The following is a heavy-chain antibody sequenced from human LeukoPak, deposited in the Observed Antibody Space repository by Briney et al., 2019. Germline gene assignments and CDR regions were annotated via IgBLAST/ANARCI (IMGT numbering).Heavy chain of an antibody. CDR1: GGSISSYY. D-gene: IGHD5-18*01. J-gene: IGHJ6*03. V-gene: IGHV4-4*07. Sequence: SETLSLTCTVSGGSISSYYWSWIRQPAGKGLEWIGRIYTSGGTNYNPSLKSRVTMSVDTSKNQFSLKLSSVTAADTAVYYCARALYSYGYYYYYYMDVWGKGTTVTVSS. CDR3: ARALYSYGYYYYYYMDV. CDR2: IYTSGGT.